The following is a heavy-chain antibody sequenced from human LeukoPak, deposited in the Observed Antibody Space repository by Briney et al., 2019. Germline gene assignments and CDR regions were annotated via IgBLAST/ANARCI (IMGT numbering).Heavy chain of an antibody. V-gene: IGHV4-34*01. CDR3: ARHSTGLSSDFDY. CDR2: INHSGST. Sequence: SETLSLTCAVYGGSFSGYYWGWIRQPPGKGLEWIGEINHSGSTNYNPSLKSRVTISVDTSKNQFSLKLSSVTAADTAVYYCARHSTGLSSDFDYWGQGTLVTVSS. CDR1: GGSFSGYY. J-gene: IGHJ4*02. D-gene: IGHD2-21*01.